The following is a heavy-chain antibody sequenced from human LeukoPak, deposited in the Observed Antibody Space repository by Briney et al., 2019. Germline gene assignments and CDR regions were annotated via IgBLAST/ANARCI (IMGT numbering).Heavy chain of an antibody. V-gene: IGHV3-11*01. J-gene: IGHJ4*02. D-gene: IGHD2-15*01. Sequence: PGGSLRLSCAASGFTFSDYYMSWLRQAPGKGLEWISYISTVENNVIYYADSVRGRFTISRDNAKRSLYLQMASLRVDDTAVYYCARRYCTPSSRYSDLWGQGTLVTVSS. CDR2: ISTVENNVI. CDR1: GFTFSDYY. CDR3: ARRYCTPSSRYSDL.